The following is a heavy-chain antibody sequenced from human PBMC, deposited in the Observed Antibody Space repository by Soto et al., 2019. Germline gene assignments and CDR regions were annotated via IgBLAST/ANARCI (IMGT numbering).Heavy chain of an antibody. V-gene: IGHV4-30-2*01. Sequence: SQTLSLTCAVCGGSISRWCYSWGWNRPPPRKSIEWLGKIYHSWSTYYNLSLKSRVTISVHTSNSLFSLELSSVTAADTAVYYFARGLITGSHYSGGWYYFDSWGQGTQVTVSS. CDR1: GGSISRWCYS. D-gene: IGHD1-26*01. CDR2: IYHSWST. CDR3: ARGLITGSHYSGGWYYFDS. J-gene: IGHJ4*02.